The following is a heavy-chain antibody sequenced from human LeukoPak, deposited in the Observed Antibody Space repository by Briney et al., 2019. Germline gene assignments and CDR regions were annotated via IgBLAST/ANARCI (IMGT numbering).Heavy chain of an antibody. D-gene: IGHD2-2*01. Sequence: GESLKIPCKGSGYTFTSYWIGWVRQMPGKGLEWMGIIYPGDSDTRYSPSFQGQVTMSADKSITTAYLQWSSLKASDTAMYYCARLGYCSRGTCYAFDYWGQGTLVTVSS. CDR2: IYPGDSDT. CDR3: ARLGYCSRGTCYAFDY. J-gene: IGHJ4*02. CDR1: GYTFTSYW. V-gene: IGHV5-51*01.